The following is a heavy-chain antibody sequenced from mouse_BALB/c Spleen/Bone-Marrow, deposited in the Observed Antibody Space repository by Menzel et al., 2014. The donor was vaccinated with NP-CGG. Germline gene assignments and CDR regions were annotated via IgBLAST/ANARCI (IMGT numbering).Heavy chain of an antibody. CDR2: IDPANGNT. CDR3: ARPIFL. CDR1: GFNIKDTY. J-gene: IGHJ4*01. Sequence: EVKLVESGAELVKPGASVKLSCTASGFNIKDTYMHWVKQRPEQGLEWIGRIDPANGNTKYDPKFQGKATITADTSSNTAYLQLSNLTSEDTAVYYCARPIFLWGQGTSVTVSS. V-gene: IGHV14-3*02.